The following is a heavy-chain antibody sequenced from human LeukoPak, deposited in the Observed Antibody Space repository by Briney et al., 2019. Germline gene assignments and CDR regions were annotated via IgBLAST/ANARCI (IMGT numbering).Heavy chain of an antibody. CDR1: GGSISSGDYY. Sequence: SETLSLTCTVSGGSISSGDYYWSWIRQPPGKGLEWIGFVYYSGSTYYNPSLKSSVSISVGTPKNQFSLKESSVTAADTAVYYCARGGDYYSSSWHRVDYWGQGTLVTVSS. V-gene: IGHV4-30-4*08. J-gene: IGHJ4*02. D-gene: IGHD6-13*01. CDR3: ARGGDYYSSSWHRVDY. CDR2: VYYSGST.